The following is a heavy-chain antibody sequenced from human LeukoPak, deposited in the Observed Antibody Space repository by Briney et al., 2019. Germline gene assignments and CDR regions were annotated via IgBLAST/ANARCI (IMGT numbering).Heavy chain of an antibody. J-gene: IGHJ4*02. Sequence: PGGSLRLSCAASGFSFDDYAMHWVRQAPGKGLEWVANIKQDGSEKYYVDSVKGRFTISRDNAKNSLYLQMNSLRAEDTAVYYCGSIGSSWYEDYCGQGTLVTVSS. CDR1: GFSFDDYA. CDR3: GSIGSSWYEDY. V-gene: IGHV3-7*01. D-gene: IGHD6-13*01. CDR2: IKQDGSEK.